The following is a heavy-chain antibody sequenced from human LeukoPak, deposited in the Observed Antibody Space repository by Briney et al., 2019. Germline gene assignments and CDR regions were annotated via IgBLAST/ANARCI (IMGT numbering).Heavy chain of an antibody. Sequence: PGGSLRLSCAASGFTLSRYAMNWVRQAPGKGLEWVSSIASDGDTLYADSVKGRFTISRDISKNTLHLQMNGLRADDTAVYFCAKEAYRHLDLHSWGQGTLVTVSS. CDR2: IASDGDT. J-gene: IGHJ4*02. V-gene: IGHV3-23*01. D-gene: IGHD2-21*01. CDR3: AKEAYRHLDLHS. CDR1: GFTLSRYA.